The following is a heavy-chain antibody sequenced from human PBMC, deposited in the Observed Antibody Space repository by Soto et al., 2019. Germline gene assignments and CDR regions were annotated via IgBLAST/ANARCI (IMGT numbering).Heavy chain of an antibody. V-gene: IGHV3-74*01. CDR2: INSDGSST. CDR1: GFTFSSYW. J-gene: IGHJ6*02. CDR3: ARWGYYYGSGRYYYGMDV. D-gene: IGHD3-10*01. Sequence: GGSLRLSCAASGFTFSSYWMHWVRQAPGKGLVWVSRINSDGSSTSYADSVKGRFTISRDNAKNTLYLQMNSLRAEDTAVYYCARWGYYYGSGRYYYGMDVWGQGTTVTVSS.